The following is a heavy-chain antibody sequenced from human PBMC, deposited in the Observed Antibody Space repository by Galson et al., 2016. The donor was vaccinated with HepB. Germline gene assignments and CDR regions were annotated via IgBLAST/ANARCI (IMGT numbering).Heavy chain of an antibody. J-gene: IGHJ4*02. CDR2: VYYSGST. V-gene: IGHV4-39*01. D-gene: IGHD4-23*01. Sequence: ETLSLTCNVSTDSISDSTDSIRDSDSYWVWIRQAPGKGLEWVGSVYYSGSTYSNPSFGSRATISLGPSKNHFSLRLTSVTASDKAVYYCGRQKEETRRADPAVVDFWGRGALVTVSS. CDR1: TDSISDSTDSIRDSDSY. CDR3: GRQKEETRRADPAVVDF.